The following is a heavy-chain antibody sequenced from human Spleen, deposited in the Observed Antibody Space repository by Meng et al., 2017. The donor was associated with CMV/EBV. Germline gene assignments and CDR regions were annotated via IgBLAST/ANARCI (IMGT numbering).Heavy chain of an antibody. J-gene: IGHJ4*02. CDR3: ARGNYYDSSGYYYFDY. CDR2: INHSGST. Sequence: QVLLQPWGAGLLKPSETLSLACAGYGGSFSGYYWSWIRQPPWKGLEWIGEINHSGSTNYNPSLKSRVTISVDTSTNQFSLKLSSVTAADTAVYYCARGNYYDSSGYYYFDYWGQGTLVTVSS. CDR1: GGSFSGYY. V-gene: IGHV4-34*01. D-gene: IGHD3-22*01.